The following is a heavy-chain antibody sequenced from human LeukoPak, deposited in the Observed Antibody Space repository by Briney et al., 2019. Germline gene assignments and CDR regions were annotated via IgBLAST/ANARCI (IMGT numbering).Heavy chain of an antibody. V-gene: IGHV3-74*01. Sequence: GGSLRLSCAASGNYWMHWVRQAPGKGLVWVSHINSDGSITSYADSVKGRFTISRDNSKNTLYLQMNSLRAEDTAVYYCARPIVVVITGAFDIWGQGTMVTVSS. CDR1: GNYW. CDR2: INSDGSIT. D-gene: IGHD3-22*01. J-gene: IGHJ3*02. CDR3: ARPIVVVITGAFDI.